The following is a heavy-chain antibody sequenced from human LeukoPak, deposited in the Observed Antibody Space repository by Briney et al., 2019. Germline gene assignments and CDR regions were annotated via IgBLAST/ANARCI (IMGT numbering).Heavy chain of an antibody. V-gene: IGHV3-72*01. CDR3: SRDAPNQSGNSNFDY. CDR1: GFTFSDHH. CDR2: IRKKVNSYTT. J-gene: IGHJ4*02. D-gene: IGHD3-22*01. Sequence: PGGSLRLSCEASGFTFSDHHMDWVRQAPGRGLEWVGRIRKKVNSYTTEYAASVKGRFTISRDESKNSVYLQMNSLKTEDTAVYYCSRDAPNQSGNSNFDYWGQGTLVTVSS.